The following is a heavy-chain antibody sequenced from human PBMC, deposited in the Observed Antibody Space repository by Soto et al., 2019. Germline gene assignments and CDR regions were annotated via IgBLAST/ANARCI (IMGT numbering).Heavy chain of an antibody. CDR1: GFTFDDYP. CDR3: AKDLNTDSNYFRGSGRDV. D-gene: IGHD4-4*01. CDR2: LSWDGGKR. V-gene: IGHV3-43*01. J-gene: IGHJ6*02. Sequence: EVHLVESGGGVVQPGGSLRLSCAASGFTFDDYPMHWVRQVPGKGLEWVSLLSWDGGKRYYADSVKGRFTISRDNRKNYLYLQMNSLTTEDTALYYCAKDLNTDSNYFRGSGRDVWGQGTTVTVSS.